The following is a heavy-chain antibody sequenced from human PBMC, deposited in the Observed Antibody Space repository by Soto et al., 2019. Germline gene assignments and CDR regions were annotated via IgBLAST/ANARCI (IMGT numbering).Heavy chain of an antibody. V-gene: IGHV1-18*01. CDR2: ISAYNGNT. Sequence: QVQLVQSGAEVKKPGASVRVSCKASGYTFTSYGISWVRQAPGQGLEWMGWISAYNGNTNYAQKLQGRVTMTTDTSTSTAYLELRSLRSDDTAVYYCASYHLNSYYYGMDVWGQGTTVTVSS. CDR3: ASYHLNSYYYGMDV. J-gene: IGHJ6*02. CDR1: GYTFTSYG.